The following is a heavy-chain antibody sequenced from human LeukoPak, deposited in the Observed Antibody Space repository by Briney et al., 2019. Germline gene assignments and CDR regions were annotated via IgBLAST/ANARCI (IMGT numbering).Heavy chain of an antibody. V-gene: IGHV3-23*01. J-gene: IGHJ4*02. CDR1: GFTFSSYA. D-gene: IGHD6-13*01. CDR3: AIRYSSSFYHFDY. Sequence: GGSLRLSCAASGFTFSSYAMSWVRQPPGKGLEWVSAIRGSGGSTYYADSVKGRFTISRDNSKNKLYLQMNSLRAEDTAVYYFAIRYSSSFYHFDYWGQGTLVTVS. CDR2: IRGSGGST.